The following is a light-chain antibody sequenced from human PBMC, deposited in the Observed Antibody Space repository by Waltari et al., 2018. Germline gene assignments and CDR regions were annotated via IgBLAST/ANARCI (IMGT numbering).Light chain of an antibody. CDR1: QSVSRA. J-gene: IGKJ1*01. CDR2: GAS. V-gene: IGKV3-20*01. CDR3: QHYLRLPAT. Sequence: IVLTQSPGPLSLSPGERATLSCRASQSVSRALAWYQQKPGQAPRLLIYGASNRATGIPDRFSGSGSGTDFSLTISSLEPEDFAVYYCQHYLRLPATFGQGTKVEIK.